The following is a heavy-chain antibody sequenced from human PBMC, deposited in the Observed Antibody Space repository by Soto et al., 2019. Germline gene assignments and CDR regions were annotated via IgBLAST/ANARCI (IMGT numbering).Heavy chain of an antibody. CDR3: ARGRTYYDILTGYSNGLDY. V-gene: IGHV4-34*01. J-gene: IGHJ4*02. CDR1: GGSFSGYY. D-gene: IGHD3-9*01. Sequence: SETLSLTCAVYGGSFSGYYWSWIRQPPGKGLEWIGEINHSGSTNYNPSLKSRVTISVDTSKNQFSLKLSSVTAADTAVYYCARGRTYYDILTGYSNGLDYWGQGTLVTVSS. CDR2: INHSGST.